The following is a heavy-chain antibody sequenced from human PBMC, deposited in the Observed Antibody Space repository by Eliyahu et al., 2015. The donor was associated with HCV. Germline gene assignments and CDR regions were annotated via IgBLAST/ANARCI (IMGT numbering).Heavy chain of an antibody. J-gene: IGHJ6*02. Sequence: QVQLQESGPGLVKPSETLSLTCXVSGGSISXYYWXWXRXPAGKGLEWIGRIYTSGSTNYNPSLKSRVTMSVDTSKNQFSLKLSSVTAADTAVYYCARDRADGWMGHYYYYYGMDVWGQGTTVTVSS. V-gene: IGHV4-4*07. CDR3: ARDRADGWMGHYYYYYGMDV. CDR2: IYTSGST. CDR1: GGSISXYY. D-gene: IGHD5-24*01.